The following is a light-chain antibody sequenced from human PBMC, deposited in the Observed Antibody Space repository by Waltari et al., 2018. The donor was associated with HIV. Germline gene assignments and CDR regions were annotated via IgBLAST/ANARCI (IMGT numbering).Light chain of an antibody. CDR2: EVS. CDR3: TSYISSSSPV. V-gene: IGLV2-14*01. J-gene: IGLJ3*02. CDR1: SNDLRHYNS. Sequence: QSALTQPASVSGSPGQSITISCTGTSNDLRHYNSVSWYQHHPGKAPKVSIYEVSNRPSGVSSRFSGSISANTASLTISGLQAEDEADYFCTSYISSSSPVFGGGTKVTVL.